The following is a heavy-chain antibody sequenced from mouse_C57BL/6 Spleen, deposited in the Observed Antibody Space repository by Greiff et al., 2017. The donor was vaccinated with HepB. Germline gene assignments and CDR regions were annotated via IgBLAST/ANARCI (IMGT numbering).Heavy chain of an antibody. D-gene: IGHD2-4*01. Sequence: QVQLQQPGAELVKPGASVKLSCKASGYTFTSYWMQWVKQRPGQGLEWIGEIDPSDSYTNYNQKFKGKATLTVDTSSSTAYMQLSSLTSEDSAVYYCARRDDYDEAGFAYWGQGTLVTVSA. CDR2: IDPSDSYT. CDR1: GYTFTSYW. V-gene: IGHV1-50*01. CDR3: ARRDDYDEAGFAY. J-gene: IGHJ3*01.